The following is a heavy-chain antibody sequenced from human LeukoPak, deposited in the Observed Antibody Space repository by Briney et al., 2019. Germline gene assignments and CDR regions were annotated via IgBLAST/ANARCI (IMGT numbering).Heavy chain of an antibody. CDR3: ARGQSSYVHGGY. V-gene: IGHV3-21*01. Sequence: GGSLRLSCAASGFTFDDYGMSWVRQAPGKGLEWVSSISSSSSYIYYADSVKGRFTISRDNAKNSLYLQMNSLRAEDTAVYYCARGQSSYVHGGYWGQGTLVTVSS. CDR1: GFTFDDYG. D-gene: IGHD5-18*01. CDR2: ISSSSSYI. J-gene: IGHJ4*02.